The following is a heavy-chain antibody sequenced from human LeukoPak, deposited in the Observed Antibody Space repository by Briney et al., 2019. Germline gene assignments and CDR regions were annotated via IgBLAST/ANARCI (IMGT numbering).Heavy chain of an antibody. J-gene: IGHJ4*02. Sequence: PGGSLRLSCAASGFTFSSYAMSWVRQAQGQGRGWASSISGSSGRTYYADAVKGRFTISRDNSKNTLYLQMNSLRTEDSAVYYCAHISSSWPDYWGQGTLVTVSS. V-gene: IGHV3-23*01. D-gene: IGHD6-13*01. CDR1: GFTFSSYA. CDR2: ISGSSGRT. CDR3: AHISSSWPDY.